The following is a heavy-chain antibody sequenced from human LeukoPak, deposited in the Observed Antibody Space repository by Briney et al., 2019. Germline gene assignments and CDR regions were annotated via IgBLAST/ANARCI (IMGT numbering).Heavy chain of an antibody. CDR1: GLPIADFA. CDR2: ISGDGVST. Sequence: GGSLRLSCVASGLPIADFAMHWVRQAPGKGLEWVPLISGDGVSTFYTDSVRGRFSISRDNTKNSLYLEMNSLRTEDTAMYYCAKESGKFDYWGQGTLVAVSS. CDR3: AKESGKFDY. V-gene: IGHV3-43*02. J-gene: IGHJ4*02.